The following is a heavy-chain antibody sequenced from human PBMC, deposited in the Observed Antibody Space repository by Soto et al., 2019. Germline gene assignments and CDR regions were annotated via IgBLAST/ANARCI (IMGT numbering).Heavy chain of an antibody. CDR1: GDSFNSCG. Sequence: QVQLLQSGGEMKKPGASVKVSCKASGDSFNSCGVSWVRRAPGLWFEWMGWISSDNGDTNYAQNVKGRLTKTTDTSTNSAYMELRSLRSDDTAVYFCARDRITTFDLDDMDVWGQGTAVTVSS. CDR3: ARDRITTFDLDDMDV. D-gene: IGHD3-3*01. CDR2: ISSDNGDT. J-gene: IGHJ6*02. V-gene: IGHV1-18*01.